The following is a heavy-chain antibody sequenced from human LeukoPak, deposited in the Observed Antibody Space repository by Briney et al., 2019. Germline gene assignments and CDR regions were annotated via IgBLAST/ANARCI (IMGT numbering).Heavy chain of an antibody. D-gene: IGHD1-26*01. J-gene: IGHJ4*02. CDR1: GYTLTELS. V-gene: IGHV1-24*01. CDR2: FDPEDGET. Sequence: GASVKVSCKVSGYTLTELSMHWVRQAPGKGLEWMGGFDPEDGETIYAQKFQGRVTMTEDTSTDTAYMELSSLRSEDTAVYYCATPIVGGVGIIFDYWGQGTLVTVSS. CDR3: ATPIVGGVGIIFDY.